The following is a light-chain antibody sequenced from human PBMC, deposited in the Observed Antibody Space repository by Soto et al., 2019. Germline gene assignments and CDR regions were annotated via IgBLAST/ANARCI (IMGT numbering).Light chain of an antibody. CDR3: HQYGSSPYT. J-gene: IGKJ2*01. V-gene: IGKV3-20*01. CDR1: KSVSSSY. Sequence: EMVLTQSPGTLSLSPGERATLSCRASKSVSSSYLAWYQQKPGQAPRLLIYGASSRATGIPDRFSGSGSGTDFTLTISRLEPEDFAVYYCHQYGSSPYTFGQGTKLEIK. CDR2: GAS.